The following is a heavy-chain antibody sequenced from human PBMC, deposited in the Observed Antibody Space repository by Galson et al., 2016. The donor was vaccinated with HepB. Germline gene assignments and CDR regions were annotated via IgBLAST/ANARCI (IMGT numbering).Heavy chain of an antibody. CDR1: GFTLSTYG. D-gene: IGHD3-16*01. CDR3: AREGVGQVGMDV. CDR2: IWYDGSKK. V-gene: IGHV3-33*01. Sequence: SLRLSCAASGFTLSTYGMHWVRQAPGTGLEWVAFIWYDGSKKYYIESVKGRFIISRDNSKNTVYLQMNSLIAEDRAVYYCAREGVGQVGMDVWGQGTTVTVSS. J-gene: IGHJ6*02.